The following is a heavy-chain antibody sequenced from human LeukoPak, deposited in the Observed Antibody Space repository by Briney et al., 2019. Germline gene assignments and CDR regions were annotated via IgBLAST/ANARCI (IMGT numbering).Heavy chain of an antibody. Sequence: ASVKVSCKASGYTFTTYYMHWVRQAPGQGLMWMGLINPSGGGTRYAQKFQGRVTMTRDTSTSTVYMELSSLRSEDTAVYHCASGYKTVSVFDHWGQGTLVTVSS. J-gene: IGHJ4*02. CDR3: ASGYKTVSVFDH. CDR2: INPSGGGT. D-gene: IGHD5-24*01. CDR1: GYTFTTYY. V-gene: IGHV1-46*01.